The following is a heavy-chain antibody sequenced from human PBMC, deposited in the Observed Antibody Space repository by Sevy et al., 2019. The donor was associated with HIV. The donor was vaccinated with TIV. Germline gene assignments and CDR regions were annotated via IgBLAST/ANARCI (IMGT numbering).Heavy chain of an antibody. Sequence: GGSLRLSCAASGFTFSSYAMSWVRQAPGKGLEWVSAISGSGGSRYYADSVKGRFTISRDNSKNTLYLQMNSLTAEDTAVYYCAKGGGYSYGYANWFDPWGQGTLVTVSS. V-gene: IGHV3-23*01. J-gene: IGHJ5*02. CDR1: GFTFSSYA. CDR3: AKGGGYSYGYANWFDP. CDR2: ISGSGGSR. D-gene: IGHD5-18*01.